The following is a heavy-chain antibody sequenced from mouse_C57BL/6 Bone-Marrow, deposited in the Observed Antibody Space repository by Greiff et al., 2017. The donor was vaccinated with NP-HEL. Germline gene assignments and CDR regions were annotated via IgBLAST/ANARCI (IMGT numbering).Heavy chain of an antibody. V-gene: IGHV1-42*01. J-gene: IGHJ4*01. CDR3: APLLLRYDMAMDY. D-gene: IGHD1-1*01. Sequence: EVKLQESGPELVKPGASVKISCKASGYSFTGYYMNWVKQSPEKSLEWIGEINPSTGGTTYNQKFKAKATLTVDKSSSTAYMQLKSLTSEDSAVYYCAPLLLRYDMAMDYWGQGTSVTVSS. CDR2: INPSTGGT. CDR1: GYSFTGYY.